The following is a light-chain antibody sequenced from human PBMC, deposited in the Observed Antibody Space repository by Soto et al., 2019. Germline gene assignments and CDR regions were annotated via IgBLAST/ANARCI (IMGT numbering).Light chain of an antibody. CDR2: EVS. V-gene: IGLV2-8*01. CDR3: SSDAGSNNLV. J-gene: IGLJ2*01. Sequence: QSALTQPPSASGSPGQSVTISCTGTSSDVGGYNYVSWYQQHPGKAPKLMIYEVSKRPSGVPDRFSGSKSGNTASLTVSRLQAEDAADYYCSSDAGSNNLVFGGGTKLTVL. CDR1: SSDVGGYNY.